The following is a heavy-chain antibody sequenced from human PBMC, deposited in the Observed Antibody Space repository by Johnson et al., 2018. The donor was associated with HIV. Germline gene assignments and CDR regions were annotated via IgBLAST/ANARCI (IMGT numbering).Heavy chain of an antibody. CDR2: LWSDGSSK. J-gene: IGHJ3*02. V-gene: IGHV3-33*01. CDR3: ARAGVVDSYGSWKAFDI. D-gene: IGHD3-10*01. Sequence: QVQLVESGGGVVRPGGSLRLSCAASAFNFNTYGMDWVRQAPGKGLEWVAVLWSDGSSKYYADSVKGRFTISRDISNNTLHLQMNSLRAGDTAVYYCARAGVVDSYGSWKAFDIWGQGTMVTVSS. CDR1: AFNFNTYG.